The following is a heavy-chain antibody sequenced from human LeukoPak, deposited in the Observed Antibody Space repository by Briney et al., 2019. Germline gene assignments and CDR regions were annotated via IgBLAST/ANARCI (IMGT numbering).Heavy chain of an antibody. CDR3: AREWGNDYGDYPCFDY. D-gene: IGHD4-17*01. CDR1: GFTFSSYA. Sequence: EGSLRLSCAASGFTFSSYAMHWVRQAPGKGLEWVAVISYDGSNKYYADSVKGRFTISRDNSKNTLYLQMNSLSAEDTAVYYCAREWGNDYGDYPCFDYWGQGTLVTVSS. V-gene: IGHV3-30*01. CDR2: ISYDGSNK. J-gene: IGHJ4*02.